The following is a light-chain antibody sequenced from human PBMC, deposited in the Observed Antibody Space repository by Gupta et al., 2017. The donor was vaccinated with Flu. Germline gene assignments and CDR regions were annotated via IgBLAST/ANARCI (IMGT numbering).Light chain of an antibody. CDR3: SSYAGTHKFVV. V-gene: IGLV2-8*01. Sequence: QSALTQPPSASGSPGQSVTMPCTGTSSDVGDYNYVSWYPQPPGKAPKLMIYEVSKRPAGGPDRFSGSKSGNTASLTVSGLQADDEADYYCSSYAGTHKFVVFGGGTKLTVL. CDR2: EVS. CDR1: SSDVGDYNY. J-gene: IGLJ2*01.